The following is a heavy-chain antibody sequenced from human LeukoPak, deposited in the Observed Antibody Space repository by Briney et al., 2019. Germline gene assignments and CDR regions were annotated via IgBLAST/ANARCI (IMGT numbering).Heavy chain of an antibody. J-gene: IGHJ4*02. CDR3: ASSPAVLTGYYSPFDY. Sequence: SVKVSCKASGGTFSSYTISWVRQAPGQGLEWMGRIIPILGIANYAQNFQGRVTITADKSTSTAYMELSSLRSEDTAVYYCASSPAVLTGYYSPFDYWGQGTLVTVSS. V-gene: IGHV1-69*02. CDR1: GGTFSSYT. D-gene: IGHD3-9*01. CDR2: IIPILGIA.